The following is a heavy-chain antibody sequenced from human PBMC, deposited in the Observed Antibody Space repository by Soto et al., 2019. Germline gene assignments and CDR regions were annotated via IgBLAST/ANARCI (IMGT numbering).Heavy chain of an antibody. Sequence: GGSLRLSCAASGFTFSSTWMNWVRQAPGKGLEWVGHIKSGRDGGTADYAAPVKDRVFISRDDSESTVSLQMNRLKTEDTAIYYCTTHSYYAYAFWGQGTLVTVSS. J-gene: IGHJ4*02. CDR3: TTHSYYAYAF. V-gene: IGHV3-15*07. D-gene: IGHD1-26*01. CDR1: GFTFSSTW. CDR2: IKSGRDGGTA.